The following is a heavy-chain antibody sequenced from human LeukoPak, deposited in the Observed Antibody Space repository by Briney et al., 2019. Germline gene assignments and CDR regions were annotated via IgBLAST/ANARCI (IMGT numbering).Heavy chain of an antibody. D-gene: IGHD6-6*01. CDR2: IFYSRST. Sequence: SETQSLTCTVSGGSISSYYWSWIRQPPGGGLEWIGYIFYSRSTNYNTSLKSRVNISVDTSRNQFSLKLRYVNAADTAVYYCARCISSGLDYWGQGTLVTVSS. V-gene: IGHV4-59*08. CDR1: GGSISSYY. CDR3: ARCISSGLDY. J-gene: IGHJ4*02.